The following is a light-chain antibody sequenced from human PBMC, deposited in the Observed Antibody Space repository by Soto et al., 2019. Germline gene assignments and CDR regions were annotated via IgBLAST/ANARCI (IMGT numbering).Light chain of an antibody. CDR3: RQGHNWPLT. J-gene: IGKJ2*01. CDR1: QSISTE. V-gene: IGKV3-15*01. CDR2: SAS. Sequence: EIVMTQSPATLSVSPGERATLSCRASQSISTELAWYQQKPGQPPRLLIYSASTRATGVPARFTGSGSGSEFTLTISRLQSEDFAVYYCRQGHNWPLTFGQGTRLEI.